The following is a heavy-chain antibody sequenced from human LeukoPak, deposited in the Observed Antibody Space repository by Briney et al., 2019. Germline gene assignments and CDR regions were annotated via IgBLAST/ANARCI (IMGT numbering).Heavy chain of an antibody. CDR2: IIPILGIA. J-gene: IGHJ4*02. Sequence: LVKVSCRASGGTFSSYAISWVRQAPGQGLEWMGRIIPILGIANYAQKFQGRVTITADKSTSTAYMELSSLRSEDTAVYYCAREVMITFGGVIVAYYFDYWGQGTLVTVSS. V-gene: IGHV1-69*04. CDR1: GGTFSSYA. CDR3: AREVMITFGGVIVAYYFDY. D-gene: IGHD3-16*02.